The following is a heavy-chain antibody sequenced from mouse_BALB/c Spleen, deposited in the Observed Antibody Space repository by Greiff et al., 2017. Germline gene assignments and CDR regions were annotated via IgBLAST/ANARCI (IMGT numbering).Heavy chain of an antibody. CDR2: ISSGGSYT. Sequence: EVKLVESGGGLVKPGGSLKLSCAASGFTFSSYAMSWVRQSPEKRLEWVAEISSGGSYTYYPDTVTGRFTISRDNAKNTLYLEMSSLRSEDTSMYYCARDRGYFDYWGQGTTLTVSS. J-gene: IGHJ2*01. CDR3: ARDRGYFDY. D-gene: IGHD3-1*01. CDR1: GFTFSSYA. V-gene: IGHV5-9-4*01.